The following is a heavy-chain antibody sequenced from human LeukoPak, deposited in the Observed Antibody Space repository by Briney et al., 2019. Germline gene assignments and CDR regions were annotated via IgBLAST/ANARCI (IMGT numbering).Heavy chain of an antibody. Sequence: GGSLRLSCAASGFTFNSFAMSWVRQAPGEGLEWVSTISGSGSTTYYADSVKGRFTISRDNAKNSLHLQMNSLRAEDTAVYYCARRTGDYLYYFDYWGQGTLVTVSS. J-gene: IGHJ4*02. V-gene: IGHV3-23*01. CDR1: GFTFNSFA. CDR3: ARRTGDYLYYFDY. CDR2: ISGSGSTT. D-gene: IGHD2-8*02.